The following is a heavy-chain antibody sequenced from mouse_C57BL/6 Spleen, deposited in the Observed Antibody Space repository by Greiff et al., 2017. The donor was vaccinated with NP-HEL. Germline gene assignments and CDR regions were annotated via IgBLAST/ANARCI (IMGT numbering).Heavy chain of an antibody. V-gene: IGHV14-1*01. CDR1: GFNIKDYY. Sequence: EVQLQQSGAELVRPGASVKLSCSASGFNIKDYYMHWVKQRPEQGLEWIGRIDPEDGDTEYAPKFQGKATMTADTSSNTAYLQLSSLTSEDTAVYYCTTRVYGSTPAWFAYWGQGTLVTVSA. D-gene: IGHD1-1*01. CDR3: TTRVYGSTPAWFAY. CDR2: IDPEDGDT. J-gene: IGHJ3*01.